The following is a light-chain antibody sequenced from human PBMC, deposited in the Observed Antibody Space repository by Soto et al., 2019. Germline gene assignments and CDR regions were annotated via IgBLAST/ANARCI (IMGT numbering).Light chain of an antibody. CDR2: DAS. CDR3: QQYGRSQFT. CDR1: QSVSSNY. J-gene: IGKJ3*01. V-gene: IGKV3-20*01. Sequence: EIVLTQSPGTLSLSPGERATLSCRASQSVSSNYLAWYQQIPGQAPRLLIYDASRRATGIPDRFSGSGSGTDFTLTISRLEPVDFAVYYCQQYGRSQFTFGPGTKVDIK.